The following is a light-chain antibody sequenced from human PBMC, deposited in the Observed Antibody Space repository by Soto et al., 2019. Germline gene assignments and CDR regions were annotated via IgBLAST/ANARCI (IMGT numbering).Light chain of an antibody. Sequence: AIRMTQSPSSFSASTGDRVTITCRASQGISSYLAWYQQKPGKAPKLLIYAASTLQSGVPSRFSGSGSGTDFTLTISSLQPDDFATYYCQHYSIVWAFGQGTKVDIK. CDR1: QGISSY. V-gene: IGKV1-8*01. CDR2: AAS. CDR3: QHYSIVWA. J-gene: IGKJ1*01.